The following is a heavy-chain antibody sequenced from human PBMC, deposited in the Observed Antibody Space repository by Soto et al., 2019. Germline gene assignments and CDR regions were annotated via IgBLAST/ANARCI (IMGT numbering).Heavy chain of an antibody. Sequence: VHLVQSGAEVKKPGSSVKVSCQVSGDTFTSHVISWVRQAPGQGLEWMGRIIPRLDRANYAQTIQGRVPSTADESTYTAYMAVTSLRSDYTAVYYCARSPYGGSGYSYYGMDVWGQGTMVTVSS. CDR3: ARSPYGGSGYSYYGMDV. J-gene: IGHJ6*02. CDR2: IIPRLDRA. V-gene: IGHV1-69*11. CDR1: GDTFTSHV. D-gene: IGHD3-22*01.